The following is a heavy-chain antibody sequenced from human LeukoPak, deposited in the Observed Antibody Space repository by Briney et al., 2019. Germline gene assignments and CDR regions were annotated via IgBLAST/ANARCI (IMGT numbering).Heavy chain of an antibody. CDR1: GYTFSSYA. D-gene: IGHD1-20*01. J-gene: IGHJ4*02. Sequence: GGSLRLSCAASGYTFSSYAMHWVRQAPGKGLEWVAVISYDGSNKYYADSVKGRFTISRDNSKNTLYLQMNSLRPEGTAVYYCAKSRHPYNWNDGAFFDYWGQGTLVTVSS. CDR2: ISYDGSNK. CDR3: AKSRHPYNWNDGAFFDY. V-gene: IGHV3-30*04.